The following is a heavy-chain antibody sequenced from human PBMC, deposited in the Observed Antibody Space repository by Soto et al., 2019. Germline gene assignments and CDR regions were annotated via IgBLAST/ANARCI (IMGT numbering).Heavy chain of an antibody. CDR2: ISTTSTYI. CDR1: GFTFSGDA. Sequence: PGGSLRLSCAASGFTFSGDAMNWVRQAPGKGLEWVSSISTTSTYIYYADSVKGRFTIPRDNANNSLHLQMNSLRAEDTAVYYCTRDYVMDVWGQGTTVTVSS. CDR3: TRDYVMDV. D-gene: IGHD3-10*02. J-gene: IGHJ6*02. V-gene: IGHV3-21*01.